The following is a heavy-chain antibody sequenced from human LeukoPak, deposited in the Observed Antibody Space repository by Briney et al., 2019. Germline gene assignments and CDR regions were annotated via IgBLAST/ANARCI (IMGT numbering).Heavy chain of an antibody. D-gene: IGHD4-23*01. V-gene: IGHV1-69*13. CDR3: ARDFDYGGNILNWFDP. CDR2: IIPIFGTA. J-gene: IGHJ5*02. Sequence: ASVKVSCKASGGTFSSYAISRVRQAPGQGLEWMGGIIPIFGTANYAQKFQGRVTITADGSTSTAYMELSSLRSEDTAVYYCARDFDYGGNILNWFDPWGQGTLVTVSS. CDR1: GGTFSSYA.